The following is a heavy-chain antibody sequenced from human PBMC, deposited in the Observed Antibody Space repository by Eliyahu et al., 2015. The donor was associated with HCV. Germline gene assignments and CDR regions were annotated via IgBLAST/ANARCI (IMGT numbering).Heavy chain of an antibody. CDR3: ARRGYYYDSSGYYRYWYFDL. D-gene: IGHD3-22*01. V-gene: IGHV4-39*01. CDR1: GGSISXSSYX. CDR2: IYYSGST. J-gene: IGHJ2*01. Sequence: QLQLQESGPGLVKPSETLSLTCTVXGGSISXSSYXWGWXRQPPRKGLEWIGSIYYSGSTYYNPSLKSRVTISVDTSKNQFSLKLSSVTAADTAVYYCARRGYYYDSSGYYRYWYFDLWGRGTLVTVSS.